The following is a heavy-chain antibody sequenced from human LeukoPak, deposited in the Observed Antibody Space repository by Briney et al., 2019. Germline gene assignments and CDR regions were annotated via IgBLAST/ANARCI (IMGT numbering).Heavy chain of an antibody. D-gene: IGHD4-11*01. CDR2: IQTDGSDK. CDR1: GFTFSSFG. Sequence: GGSLRLSCAGSGFTFSSFGMHWVRQAPGKGLEWVIFIQTDGSDKYYADSVKGRFTISRDNAKSSLSLQMNSLRAEDTAVYYCARGHSNYGDYFDYWGQGTLVTVSS. J-gene: IGHJ4*02. CDR3: ARGHSNYGDYFDY. V-gene: IGHV3-30*02.